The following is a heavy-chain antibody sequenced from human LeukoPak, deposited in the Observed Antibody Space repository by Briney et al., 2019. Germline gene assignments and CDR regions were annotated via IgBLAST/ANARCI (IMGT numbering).Heavy chain of an antibody. CDR3: ARAVYSSSLTYYYGMDV. CDR2: TYYRSKWYN. J-gene: IGHJ6*02. Sequence: SQALSLTCALSGDSVSSNSAAWNWIRQSPSRGLEWLGRTYYRSKWYNDYAVSVKSRITINPDTSKNQFSLQLNSVTPEDTAVYYCARAVYSSSLTYYYGMDVWGQGTTVTVSS. D-gene: IGHD6-6*01. CDR1: GDSVSSNSAA. V-gene: IGHV6-1*01.